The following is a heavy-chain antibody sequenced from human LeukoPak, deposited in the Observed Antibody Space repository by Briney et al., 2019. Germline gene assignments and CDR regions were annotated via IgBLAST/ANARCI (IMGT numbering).Heavy chain of an antibody. D-gene: IGHD5-18*01. CDR1: GFTFSHHN. J-gene: IGHJ4*02. Sequence: GGSLRLSCAASGFTFSHHNMNWVRQVPGKGLESVSYISSSGNTIYYADSLTGRFTISRDNAKNSLYLQMNSLRAEDTAMYYCARRATTERGHSYGLDFWGQGTLVTVSS. V-gene: IGHV3-48*04. CDR3: ARRATTERGHSYGLDF. CDR2: ISSSGNTI.